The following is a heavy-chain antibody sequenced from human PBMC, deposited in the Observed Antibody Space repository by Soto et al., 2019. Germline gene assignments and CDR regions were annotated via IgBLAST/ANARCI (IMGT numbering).Heavy chain of an antibody. D-gene: IGHD2-15*01. CDR2: INHSGST. CDR3: ARRGKLVVDATKGMDV. Sequence: PSETLSLTCAVYGGSFSGYYWSWIRQPPGKGLEWIGEINHSGSTNYNPSLKSRVTISVDTSKNQFSLKLSSVTAADTAVYYCARRGKLVVDATKGMDVWGQGTTVTVSS. CDR1: GGSFSGYY. V-gene: IGHV4-34*01. J-gene: IGHJ6*02.